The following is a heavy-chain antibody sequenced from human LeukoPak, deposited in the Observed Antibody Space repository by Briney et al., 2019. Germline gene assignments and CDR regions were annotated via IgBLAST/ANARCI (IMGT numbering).Heavy chain of an antibody. Sequence: GGALRLSCAASGLTVGTDYMSWVRQAPGKGLEWVSVIYRDGSTYYTDSVKGRFTISRDNSDNTLYLQMNSLRAEDTAVYYCARDHYYYDSSGYYYWGQGTLVTVSS. V-gene: IGHV3-53*01. J-gene: IGHJ4*02. CDR1: GLTVGTDY. CDR3: ARDHYYYDSSGYYY. CDR2: IYRDGST. D-gene: IGHD3-22*01.